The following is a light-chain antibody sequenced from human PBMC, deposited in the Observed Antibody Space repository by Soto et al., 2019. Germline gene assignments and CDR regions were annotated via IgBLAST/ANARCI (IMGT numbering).Light chain of an antibody. V-gene: IGKV1-5*01. Sequence: DIQMTQSPSTLSASVGDRVTITCRASQSISSWLAWYQQKPGKAPKLLIYDASTLESGVPSRFSGSGSGTEFTLTISSLQPGDFATYYCQQYNNYLFTFGPGTKVDFK. CDR3: QQYNNYLFT. CDR1: QSISSW. J-gene: IGKJ3*01. CDR2: DAS.